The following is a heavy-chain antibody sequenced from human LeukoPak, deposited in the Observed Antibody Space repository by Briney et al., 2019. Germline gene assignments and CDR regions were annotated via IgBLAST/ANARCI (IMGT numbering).Heavy chain of an antibody. V-gene: IGHV4-34*01. CDR3: ARVPLAYGDYPFDY. D-gene: IGHD4-17*01. Sequence: SETLSLTCTVSGGSISSYYWSWIRQPPGKGLEWIGEINHSGSTNYNPSLKSRVTISVDTSKNQFSLKLSSVTAADTAVYYCARVPLAYGDYPFDYWGQGTLVTVSS. J-gene: IGHJ4*02. CDR1: GGSISSYY. CDR2: INHSGST.